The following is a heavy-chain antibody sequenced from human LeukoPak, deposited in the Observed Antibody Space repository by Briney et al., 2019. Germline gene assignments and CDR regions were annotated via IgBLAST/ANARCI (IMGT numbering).Heavy chain of an antibody. V-gene: IGHV3-48*04. CDR2: ISSSSSTI. CDR3: ARDLAFCSSTSCLD. Sequence: GGSLRLSCAASGFTFSSYNMNWVRQAPGKGLEWVSFISSSSSTIYHADSVKGRFTISRDNAKNSLYLQMNSLRAEDTAVYYCARDLAFCSSTSCLDWGQGTLVTVSS. J-gene: IGHJ4*02. CDR1: GFTFSSYN. D-gene: IGHD2-2*01.